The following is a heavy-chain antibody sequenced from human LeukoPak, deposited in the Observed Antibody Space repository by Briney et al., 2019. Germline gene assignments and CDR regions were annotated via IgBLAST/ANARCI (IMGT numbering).Heavy chain of an antibody. V-gene: IGHV1-8*02. CDR1: EYTFTSSD. CDR3: ATAGSITGTTLVKYYYYMDV. Sequence: ASVKVSCKASEYTFTSSDINWVRQATGQGLEWMGWMNPNSGNTGYAQKFQGRVTMTTNTSISTAYMELSSLRSEDTAVYYCATAGSITGTTLVKYYYYMDVWGKGTTVTVSS. CDR2: MNPNSGNT. J-gene: IGHJ6*03. D-gene: IGHD1-7*01.